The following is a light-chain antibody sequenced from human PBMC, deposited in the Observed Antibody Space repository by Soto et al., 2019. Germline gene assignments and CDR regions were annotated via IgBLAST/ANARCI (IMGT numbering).Light chain of an antibody. CDR1: QNINNY. Sequence: DIQMTQSPSSLYASVGDRVTITCQASQNINNYLNWYQQKPGRAPKLLIYDASNLEAGVPSRFRGSGSGTDFTFTISRLQPEDIATYYCQQYENLPTFGQGTRLETK. J-gene: IGKJ5*01. CDR2: DAS. CDR3: QQYENLPT. V-gene: IGKV1-33*01.